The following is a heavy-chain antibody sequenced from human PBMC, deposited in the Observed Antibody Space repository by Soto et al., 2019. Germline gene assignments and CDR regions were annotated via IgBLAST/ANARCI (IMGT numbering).Heavy chain of an antibody. CDR2: ISAYNGNT. V-gene: IGHV1-18*01. Sequence: ASVKGSCKASGYTLTSYGVGWVRQAPGQGLEWMGWISAYNGNTNYAQKLQGRVTMTTDTSTSTAYMELRSLRSDDTAVYYCARHDYIWGSYRYWKVVDYWGQGTLVTVSS. CDR3: ARHDYIWGSYRYWKVVDY. CDR1: GYTLTSYG. D-gene: IGHD3-16*02. J-gene: IGHJ4*02.